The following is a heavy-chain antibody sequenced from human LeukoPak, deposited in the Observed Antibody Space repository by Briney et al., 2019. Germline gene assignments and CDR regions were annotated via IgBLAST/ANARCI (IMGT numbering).Heavy chain of an antibody. CDR3: ARDRDSSGWYGGVYFDY. Sequence: ASVKVSCKASGYTFTSHGINWFRQAPGQGLEWMGWVSGYNGNTDYAQKFQGRVTMTTDRSTNTVYMELSSLRSEDTAVYYCARDRDSSGWYGGVYFDYWGQGTLVTVSS. D-gene: IGHD6-19*01. CDR1: GYTFTSHG. V-gene: IGHV1-18*01. CDR2: VSGYNGNT. J-gene: IGHJ4*02.